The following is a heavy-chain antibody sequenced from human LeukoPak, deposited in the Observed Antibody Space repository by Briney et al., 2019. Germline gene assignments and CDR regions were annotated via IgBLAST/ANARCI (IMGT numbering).Heavy chain of an antibody. V-gene: IGHV1-2*02. CDR1: GYTFTGYY. CDR2: INPNSGGT. CDR3: AREQVGATCGDY. D-gene: IGHD1-26*01. J-gene: IGHJ4*02. Sequence: ASVKVSCKASGYTFTGYYMRWVRQAPGQGLEWMGWINPNSGGTNYAQKFQGRVTMTRDTSISTAYMELSRLRSDDTAVYYCAREQVGATCGDYWGQGTLVTVSS.